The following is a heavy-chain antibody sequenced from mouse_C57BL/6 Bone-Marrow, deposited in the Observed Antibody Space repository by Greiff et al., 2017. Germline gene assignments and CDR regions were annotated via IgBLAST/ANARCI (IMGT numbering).Heavy chain of an antibody. V-gene: IGHV5-15*01. CDR3: ARHGSNNYYARDY. Sequence: EVMLVESGGGLVQPGGSLKLSCAASGFTFSDYGMAWVRQAPRKGPEWVAFISNLAYSIYYADTVTGRFPISRENAKNTLYLEMSRLGSEDTAMYYCARHGSNNYYARDYWGQGTSVTVSS. CDR2: ISNLAYSI. J-gene: IGHJ4*01. CDR1: GFTFSDYG. D-gene: IGHD2-5*01.